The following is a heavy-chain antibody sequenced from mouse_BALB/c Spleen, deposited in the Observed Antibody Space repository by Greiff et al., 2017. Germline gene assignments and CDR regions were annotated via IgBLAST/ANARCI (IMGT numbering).Heavy chain of an antibody. CDR3: ARRGNYVYFDY. J-gene: IGHJ2*01. D-gene: IGHD2-1*01. CDR1: GFTFSSYY. Sequence: DVKLVESGGGLVKLGGSLKLSCAASGFTFSSYYMSWVRQTPEKRLELVAAINSNGGSTYYPDTVKGRFTISRDNAKNTLYLQMSSLKSEDTALYYCARRGNYVYFDYWGQGTTLTVSS. V-gene: IGHV5-6-2*01. CDR2: INSNGGST.